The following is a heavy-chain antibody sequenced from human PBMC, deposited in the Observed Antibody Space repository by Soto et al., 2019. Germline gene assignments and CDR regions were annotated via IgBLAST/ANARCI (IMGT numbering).Heavy chain of an antibody. D-gene: IGHD2-21*02. CDR3: ARAAGVVTAIRAFDI. V-gene: IGHV4-39*01. Sequence: SETLSLTCDVSGGSIDNSHSFWGWVRQPPGRGLEFLGSVYYSGGTYYNPSLKSRVTVSVDTSKNQVSLRVRSVTVAETAMYYCARAAGVVTAIRAFDIWGQGTMVTVSS. CDR1: GGSIDNSHSF. CDR2: VYYSGGT. J-gene: IGHJ3*02.